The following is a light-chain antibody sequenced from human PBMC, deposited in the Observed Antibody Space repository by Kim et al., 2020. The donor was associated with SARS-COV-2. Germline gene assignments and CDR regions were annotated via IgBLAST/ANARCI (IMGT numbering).Light chain of an antibody. V-gene: IGLV3-1*01. Sequence: SVSPGQTASITCSGDKLGDKYACWYQQKPGQSPVLVIYQDSKRPSGIPEGFSGSNSGNTATLTISGTQAMDEADYYCQAWDSSTAVFGGGTADRP. CDR2: QDS. CDR3: QAWDSSTAV. J-gene: IGLJ2*01. CDR1: KLGDKY.